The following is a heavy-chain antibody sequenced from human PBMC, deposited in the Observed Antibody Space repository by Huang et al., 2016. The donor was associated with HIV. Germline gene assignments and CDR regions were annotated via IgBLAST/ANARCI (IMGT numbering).Heavy chain of an antibody. J-gene: IGHJ4*02. D-gene: IGHD3-22*01. CDR1: GYAFTSYY. CDR3: ARDRDFYDSSGYWGFNYFDY. V-gene: IGHV1-46*01. Sequence: QVQLVQSGAEVQKPGASVKVSCKASGYAFTSYYMHWVRQAPGQGLEWMGIINPSDGSTSYAQKFQGRVTTTRDTSTNTVFMELSSLRSEDTAVYYCARDRDFYDSSGYWGFNYFDYWGQGTLVTVSS. CDR2: INPSDGST.